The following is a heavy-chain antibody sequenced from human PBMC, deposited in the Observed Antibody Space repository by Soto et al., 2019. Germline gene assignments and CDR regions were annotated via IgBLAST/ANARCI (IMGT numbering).Heavy chain of an antibody. CDR2: IYYSGST. CDR3: ARDGGYRGSSWQSYYFDY. Sequence: SETPSLTCTVSGGSISSYYWSWIRQPPGKGLEWIGYIYYSGSTNYNPSLKSRVTISVDTSKNQFSLKLSSVTAADTAVYYCARDGGYRGSSWQSYYFDYSGQVTLVPFSS. D-gene: IGHD6-13*01. J-gene: IGHJ4*02. CDR1: GGSISSYY. V-gene: IGHV4-59*01.